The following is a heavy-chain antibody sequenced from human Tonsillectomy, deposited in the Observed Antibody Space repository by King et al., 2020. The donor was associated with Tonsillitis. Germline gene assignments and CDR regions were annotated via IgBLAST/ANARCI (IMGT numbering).Heavy chain of an antibody. Sequence: VQLVESGGGVFQPGRSLRLSCAASGFTFSSHGMHWVRQAPGKGLEWVAVIWNDGSNKYYLDSVKGRFTISRDNSNNTLHLPMSSLRAEDTAVYYCARGAGSSWPYYYYYMDVWGKGTTVTVSS. J-gene: IGHJ6*03. V-gene: IGHV3-33*08. CDR1: GFTFSSHG. CDR2: IWNDGSNK. D-gene: IGHD6-13*01. CDR3: ARGAGSSWPYYYYYMDV.